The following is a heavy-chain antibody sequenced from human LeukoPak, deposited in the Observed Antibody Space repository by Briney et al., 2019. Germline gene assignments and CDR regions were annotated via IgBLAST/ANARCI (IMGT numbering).Heavy chain of an antibody. V-gene: IGHV4-34*01. D-gene: IGHD6-13*01. CDR3: ARVWSSS. J-gene: IGHJ4*02. CDR2: INHSGST. Sequence: SETVSLTCAVYGGSFSGYYWSWIRQTPGKGLEWIGEINHSGSTNYNPSLKSRVTISVDTSKNQFSLKLSSVTAADTAVYYCARVWSSSWGQGTLVTVSS. CDR1: GGSFSGYY.